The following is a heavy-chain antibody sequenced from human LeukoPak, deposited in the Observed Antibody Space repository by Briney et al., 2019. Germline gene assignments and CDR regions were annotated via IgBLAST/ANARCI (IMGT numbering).Heavy chain of an antibody. Sequence: PGGSLRLSCAVSGFTFSSYWMSWVRQAPGKGLEWVANIKQDGSEKHYVDSVKGRFTISRDNAKTSLYLQMNSLRGEDTAVYYCVRNWGYFDYWGQGTLVTVSS. CDR2: IKQDGSEK. CDR3: VRNWGYFDY. J-gene: IGHJ4*02. V-gene: IGHV3-7*05. D-gene: IGHD7-27*01. CDR1: GFTFSSYW.